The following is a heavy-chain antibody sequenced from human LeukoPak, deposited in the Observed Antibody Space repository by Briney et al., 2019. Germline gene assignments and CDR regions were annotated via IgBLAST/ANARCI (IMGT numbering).Heavy chain of an antibody. D-gene: IGHD6-19*01. J-gene: IGHJ3*02. CDR1: GGSFSNYY. Sequence: SETLSLTCAVYGGSFSNYYWSWIRQSPGKGLEWIGEINHSGSTNYNPSLKSRVTISVDTSKNQFSLKLSSVTAADTAVYYCARVIEAVAGIAFDIWGQGTMVTVSS. V-gene: IGHV4-34*01. CDR3: ARVIEAVAGIAFDI. CDR2: INHSGST.